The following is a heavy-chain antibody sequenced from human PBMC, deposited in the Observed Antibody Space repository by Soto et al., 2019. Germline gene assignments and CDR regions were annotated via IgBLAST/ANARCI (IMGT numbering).Heavy chain of an antibody. CDR2: INAGNGIP. V-gene: IGHV1-3*01. CDR3: ARVTIFGVVNGP. J-gene: IGHJ5*02. Sequence: ASVKVSCKASGYRFTTYAMHWVRQAPGQRLEWMGWINAGNGIPKYSQKFQGRVTITRDTSASTAYMELSSLRSEDTAVYYCARVTIFGVVNGPWGQGTLVTVSS. CDR1: GYRFTTYA. D-gene: IGHD3-3*01.